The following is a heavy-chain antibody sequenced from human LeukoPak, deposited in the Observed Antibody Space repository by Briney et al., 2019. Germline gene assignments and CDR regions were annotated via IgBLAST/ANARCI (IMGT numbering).Heavy chain of an antibody. Sequence: PSETLSLTCTVSGGSISSSSYYWGWIRQPPGKGLEWIGSIYYSRSTYYNPSLKSRVTISVDTSKNQFSLKLSSVTAADTAVYYCARQGGLAYCGGDCYSDAFDIWGQGTMVTVSS. V-gene: IGHV4-39*01. CDR1: GGSISSSSYY. J-gene: IGHJ3*02. D-gene: IGHD2-21*02. CDR3: ARQGGLAYCGGDCYSDAFDI. CDR2: IYYSRST.